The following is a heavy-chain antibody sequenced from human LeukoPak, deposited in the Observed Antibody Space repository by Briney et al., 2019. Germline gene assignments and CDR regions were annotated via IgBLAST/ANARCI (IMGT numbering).Heavy chain of an antibody. CDR2: ISGSGGST. J-gene: IGHJ3*02. CDR3: AKDVVEVGIVVVPAAPAEAFDI. CDR1: GSTFSSYA. Sequence: GGSLRLSCAASGSTFSSYAMSWVRQAPGKGLEWASAISGSGGSTYYADSVKGRFTISRDNSKNTLYLQMNSLRAEDTAVYYCAKDVVEVGIVVVPAAPAEAFDIWGQGTMVTVSS. D-gene: IGHD2-2*01. V-gene: IGHV3-23*01.